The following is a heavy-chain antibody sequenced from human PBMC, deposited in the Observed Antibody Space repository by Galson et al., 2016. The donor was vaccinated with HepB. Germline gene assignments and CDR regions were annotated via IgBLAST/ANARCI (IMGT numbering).Heavy chain of an antibody. V-gene: IGHV3-53*01. D-gene: IGHD6-19*01. CDR3: TREAIAVASTLYYYGVDV. CDR1: GLTVSSSH. J-gene: IGHJ6*02. CDR2: IHRDATT. Sequence: CAASGLTVSSSHISWVRQAPGKGLEWVSTIHRDATTYYTDSVKGRFTMSRDNAKNTLYLQMNSLRAEDTAIYYCTREAIAVASTLYYYGVDVWGQGTTVVVSS.